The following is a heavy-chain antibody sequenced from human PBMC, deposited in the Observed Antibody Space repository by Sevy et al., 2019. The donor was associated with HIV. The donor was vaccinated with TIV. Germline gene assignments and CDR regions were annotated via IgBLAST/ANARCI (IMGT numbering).Heavy chain of an antibody. CDR3: AREGCTKPHDY. J-gene: IGHJ4*02. V-gene: IGHV3-23*01. CDR2: LSFGCGKI. CDR1: GFDFSIYS. D-gene: IGHD2-8*01. Sequence: GGSLRLSCAASGFDFSIYSMSWVRQAPGKGLEWVSTLSFGCGKINYAYSVKGRFTISRDNSKSSVYLQMNNMRVEDTAVYYCAREGCTKPHDYWGQGTLVTV.